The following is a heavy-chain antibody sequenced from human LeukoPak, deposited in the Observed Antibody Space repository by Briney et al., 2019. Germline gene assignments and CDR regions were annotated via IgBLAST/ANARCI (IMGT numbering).Heavy chain of an antibody. D-gene: IGHD6-13*01. CDR3: ARGIADPYSFDS. Sequence: TSETLSLTCTVSGGSINFYYWSWIRQPAGKGLEWIGRIYSTGSTNYSPSLKSRVTMSVDKSKNQFSLNLSSVTAADTAVYYCARGIADPYSFDSWGQGTLVTVSS. J-gene: IGHJ4*02. CDR2: IYSTGST. V-gene: IGHV4-4*07. CDR1: GGSINFYY.